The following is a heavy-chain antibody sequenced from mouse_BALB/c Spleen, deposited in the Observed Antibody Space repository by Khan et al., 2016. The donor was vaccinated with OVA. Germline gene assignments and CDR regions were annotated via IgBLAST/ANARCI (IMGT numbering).Heavy chain of an antibody. D-gene: IGHD1-1*02. J-gene: IGHJ3*01. CDR1: GYTFTDYV. V-gene: IGHV1-77*01. CDR3: ARGWWDVCAY. CDR2: IYPGSGST. Sequence: QVQLKESGPELVKPGASVKMSCKASGYTFTDYVMNWVKQRNGQGLEWIGQIYPGSGSTFYNEKFKGKATLTADRSSSTASMQLSNLTSEDSAVYCCARGWWDVCAYWAQGTLVTVSA.